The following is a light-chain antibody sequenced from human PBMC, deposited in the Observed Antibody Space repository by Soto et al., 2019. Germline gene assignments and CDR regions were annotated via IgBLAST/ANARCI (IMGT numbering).Light chain of an antibody. V-gene: IGLV2-14*01. Sequence: LAQPASVSGSPGQSITISCTGTSSDVGGYNYVSWYQQHPGKAPKLMIYEVSNRPSGVSNRFSGSKSGNTASLTISGLQAEDEADYYCSSYTSSSTLDFGTGTKVTVL. J-gene: IGLJ1*01. CDR3: SSYTSSSTLD. CDR1: SSDVGGYNY. CDR2: EVS.